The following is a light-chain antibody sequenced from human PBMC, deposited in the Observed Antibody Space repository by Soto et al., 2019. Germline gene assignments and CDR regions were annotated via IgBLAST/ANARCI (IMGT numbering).Light chain of an antibody. CDR2: GAS. J-gene: IGKJ5*01. CDR1: QTVSSNY. CDR3: QQYTGPPTT. V-gene: IGKV3-20*01. Sequence: EIILTQSPDTLSLSPGERATLSCRASQTVSSNYLAWCQQRPGQAPRLLIYGASTRAAGIPDRVSGSGSETDCTLPITRLEPEDYAVNYCQQYTGPPTTFVQGTPLEIK.